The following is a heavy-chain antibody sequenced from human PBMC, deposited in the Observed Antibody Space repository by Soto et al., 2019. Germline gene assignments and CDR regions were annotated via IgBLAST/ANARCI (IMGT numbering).Heavy chain of an antibody. CDR3: ARATYYDYVWGTFDI. Sequence: GGSLRLSCAASGFTFSSYWMHWVRQAPGKGLVWVSRINSDGSSTSYADSVKGRFTISRDNAKNSLYLQMNSLRDEDTAVYYCARATYYDYVWGTFDIWGQGTMVTVSS. V-gene: IGHV3-74*01. CDR1: GFTFSSYW. D-gene: IGHD3-16*01. CDR2: INSDGSST. J-gene: IGHJ3*02.